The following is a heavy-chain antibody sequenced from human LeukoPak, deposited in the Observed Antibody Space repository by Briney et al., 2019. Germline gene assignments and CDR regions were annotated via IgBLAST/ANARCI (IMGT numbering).Heavy chain of an antibody. J-gene: IGHJ4*02. CDR1: GFAFNSFA. CDR2: ISNSDGSS. CDR3: AKSLGVGGYTRYKGFDQ. D-gene: IGHD3-16*02. V-gene: IGHV3-23*01. Sequence: GGSLRLSCAASGFAFNSFAMNWVRQAPGKGLEWVSSISNSDGSSHYADFVKGRFTISRDNSKNTLHLQMNSLRAEDTAVYYCAKSLGVGGYTRYKGFDQWGQGTLVTVSP.